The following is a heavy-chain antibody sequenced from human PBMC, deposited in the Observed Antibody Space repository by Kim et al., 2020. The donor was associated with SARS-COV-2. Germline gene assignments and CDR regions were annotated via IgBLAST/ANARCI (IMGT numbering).Heavy chain of an antibody. D-gene: IGHD5-12*01. Sequence: GGSLRLSCAASGFTFSSYSMNWVRQAPGKGLEWVSSISSSSSYIYYADSVKGRFTISRDNAKNSLYLQMNSLRAEDTAVYYCARDRGYGDYVGFDYWGQGTLVTVSS. V-gene: IGHV3-21*01. J-gene: IGHJ4*02. CDR2: ISSSSSYI. CDR1: GFTFSSYS. CDR3: ARDRGYGDYVGFDY.